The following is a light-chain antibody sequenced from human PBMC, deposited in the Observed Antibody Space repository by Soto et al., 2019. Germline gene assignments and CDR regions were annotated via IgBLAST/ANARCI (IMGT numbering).Light chain of an antibody. CDR3: QQYGASPWT. CDR1: SSVSRS. CDR2: DTS. J-gene: IGKJ1*01. Sequence: EIVLTQSPVTLSFSPGERATLSCRASSSVSRSLAWYQQKPGQAPSLVISDTSIRATGIPDRFSGSGYGTDFSLIIGRLEPEDFAVYICQQYGASPWTFGQGTKVDI. V-gene: IGKV3-11*01.